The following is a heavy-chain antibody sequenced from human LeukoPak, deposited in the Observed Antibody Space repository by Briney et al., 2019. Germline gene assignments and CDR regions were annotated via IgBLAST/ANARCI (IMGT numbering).Heavy chain of an antibody. CDR3: AKGGIGYYDSSGSFDY. J-gene: IGHJ4*02. CDR2: ISGSGGST. CDR1: GFTFSSYA. D-gene: IGHD3-22*01. V-gene: IGHV3-23*01. Sequence: GGSLRLSCAASGFTFSSYAMSWVRQAPGRGLEWVSTISGSGGSTYYADSVKGRFTISRDNSKNTLYLQMNSLRAEDTAVYYCAKGGIGYYDSSGSFDYWGQGTLVTVSS.